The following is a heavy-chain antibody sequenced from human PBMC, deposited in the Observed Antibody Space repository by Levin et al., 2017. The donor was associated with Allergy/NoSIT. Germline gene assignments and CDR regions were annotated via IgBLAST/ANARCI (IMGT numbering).Heavy chain of an antibody. CDR3: ASWNYVDY. CDR1: GFTFTSHA. V-gene: IGHV3-23*01. D-gene: IGHD1-1*01. CDR2: ISDSGGST. J-gene: IGHJ4*02. Sequence: GGSLRLSCAASGFTFTSHAMSWVRQAPGKGLEWVSRISDSGGSTDYVDSVKGRFTISRDNSKNTLFLQMNSLRAEDTAVYYCASWNYVDYWGQGTMVTVSS.